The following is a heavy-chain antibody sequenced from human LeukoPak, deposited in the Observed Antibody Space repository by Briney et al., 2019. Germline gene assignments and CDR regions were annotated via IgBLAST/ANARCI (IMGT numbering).Heavy chain of an antibody. CDR2: ISYDGSNK. V-gene: IGHV3-30*18. J-gene: IGHJ4*02. CDR3: AKIAYYYDSSGYSDY. Sequence: PGRSLRLSCAASGFTFSSYGMHWVRQAPGKGLEWVAVISYDGSNKYYADSVKGRFTISRDNSKNTLYLQMNSLRAEDTAVYYCAKIAYYYDSSGYSDYWGQGTLVTVSS. CDR1: GFTFSSYG. D-gene: IGHD3-22*01.